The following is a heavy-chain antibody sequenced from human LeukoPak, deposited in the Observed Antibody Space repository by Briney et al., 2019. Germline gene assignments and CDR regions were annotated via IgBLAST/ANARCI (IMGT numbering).Heavy chain of an antibody. CDR2: IYSGGST. CDR3: ARDGADKLFDY. V-gene: IGHV3-53*01. J-gene: IGHJ4*02. Sequence: GSLRLSCAASGFTVSSNYMSWVRQAPGKGLEWVSVIYSGGSTYYADSVKGRFTNSRDNSKNTLYLQMNSLRAEDTAVYYCARDGADKLFDYWGQGTLVTVSS. D-gene: IGHD1-26*01. CDR1: GFTVSSNY.